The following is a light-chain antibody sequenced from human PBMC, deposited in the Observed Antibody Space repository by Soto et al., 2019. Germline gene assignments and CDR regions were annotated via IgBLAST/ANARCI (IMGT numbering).Light chain of an antibody. Sequence: GESPTLSCRASQSVNSYLAWYQQTPGQAPRLRTYVAPYRATGIPARFSGSGSGTDFTLTISSLEPEDFAVYYCQQRSDWPPLTFGGGTKVDIK. V-gene: IGKV3-11*01. CDR3: QQRSDWPPLT. J-gene: IGKJ4*01. CDR1: QSVNSY. CDR2: VAP.